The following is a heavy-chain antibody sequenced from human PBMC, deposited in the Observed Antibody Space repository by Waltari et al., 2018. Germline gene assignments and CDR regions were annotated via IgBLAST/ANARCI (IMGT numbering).Heavy chain of an antibody. D-gene: IGHD4-17*01. J-gene: IGHJ4*02. V-gene: IGHV4-39*07. CDR2: IYYSGST. CDR1: GGSISSSSYY. Sequence: QLQLQESGPGLVKPSETLSLTCTVSGGSISSSSYYWGWIRQPPGKGLEWIGSIYYSGSTYYNPSLKSRVTISVDTSKNQFSLKLSSVTAADTAVYYCARGGINGAEDYWGQGTLVTVSS. CDR3: ARGGINGAEDY.